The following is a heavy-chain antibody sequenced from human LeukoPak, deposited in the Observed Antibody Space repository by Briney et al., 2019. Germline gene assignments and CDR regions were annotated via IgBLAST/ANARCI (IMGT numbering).Heavy chain of an antibody. V-gene: IGHV3-30*18. CDR1: GFTFSSYS. CDR3: AKAPRPWVGGATGSRYYFDY. Sequence: GGSLRLSCAASGFTFSSYSMHWVRQAPGKGLEWVAVISYDGSNKYYADSVKGRFTISRDNSKNTLYLQMNSLRAEDTAVYYCAKAPRPWVGGATGSRYYFDYWGQGTLVTVSS. D-gene: IGHD1-26*01. CDR2: ISYDGSNK. J-gene: IGHJ4*02.